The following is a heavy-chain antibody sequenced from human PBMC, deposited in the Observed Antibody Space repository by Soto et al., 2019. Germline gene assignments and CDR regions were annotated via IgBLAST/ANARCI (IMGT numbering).Heavy chain of an antibody. CDR3: ARGGPGYGDRIFEY. D-gene: IGHD4-17*01. CDR1: GGSIGSYY. CDR2: IYYRGST. J-gene: IGHJ4*02. Sequence: QVQLQESGPGLVKPSETLSLTCTVSGGSIGSYYWSWIRQPPGKGLEWIGFIYYRGSTNYNPSLTSRVTISVDTSKNQFFLKLTSVTPADTAVYYCARGGPGYGDRIFEYWGQGTLVTVSS. V-gene: IGHV4-59*01.